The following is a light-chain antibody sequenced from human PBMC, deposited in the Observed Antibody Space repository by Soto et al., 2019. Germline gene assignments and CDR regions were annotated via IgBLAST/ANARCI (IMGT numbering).Light chain of an antibody. CDR1: QSVSGC. CDR2: GAS. J-gene: IGKJ1*01. CDR3: QQYVSSPWA. V-gene: IGKV3-20*01. Sequence: EIVFTQSPATPSLSPGERATLSRRASQSVSGCLAWYQQKPGQAPRLLIYGASRRATGTPDRFTGSGSGTDFTLTISRLEPEDFAVYYCQQYVSSPWAFGQGTKVDIK.